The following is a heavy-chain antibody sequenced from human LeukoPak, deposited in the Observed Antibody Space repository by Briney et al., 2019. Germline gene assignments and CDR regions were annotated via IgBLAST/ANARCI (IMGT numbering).Heavy chain of an antibody. D-gene: IGHD2-2*01. V-gene: IGHV3-30*18. CDR3: AKGASAAAAMTWFDP. Sequence: GGSLRLSCAASGITLSSYGMLWVRQAPGKGLEWVAVISYDGSDKYYADSVRGRFTISRDNSKNTLYLQMNSLRPEDMAVYYCAKGASAAAAMTWFDPWGQGTLVTVSS. CDR2: ISYDGSDK. J-gene: IGHJ5*02. CDR1: GITLSSYG.